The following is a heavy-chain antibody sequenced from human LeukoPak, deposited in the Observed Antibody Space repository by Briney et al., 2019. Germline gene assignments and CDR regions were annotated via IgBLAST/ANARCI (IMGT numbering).Heavy chain of an antibody. J-gene: IGHJ2*01. CDR1: GFTFSSYS. V-gene: IGHV3-48*04. Sequence: PGGSLRLSCAASGFTFSSYSMNWVCQAPGKGLEWVSYISSSSSTIYYADSVKGRFTISRDNAKNSLYLQMNSLRAEDTAVYYCARVGRIAAAVYWYFDLWGRGTLVTVSS. D-gene: IGHD6-13*01. CDR2: ISSSSSTI. CDR3: ARVGRIAAAVYWYFDL.